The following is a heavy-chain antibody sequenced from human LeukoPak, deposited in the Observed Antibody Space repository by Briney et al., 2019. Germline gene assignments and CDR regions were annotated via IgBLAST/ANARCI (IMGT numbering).Heavy chain of an antibody. CDR2: IKPDGSEE. D-gene: IGHD2-15*01. CDR1: GFSFSNYY. V-gene: IGHV3-7*03. J-gene: IGHJ4*02. Sequence: PGGSLRLSCAASGFSFSNYYMNWVRQAPGKGLEWVANIKPDGSEEHYVDSVKGRFTISRDNAKNSLYLQMSSLRVEDTAVYYCARLRGECGGCRDHWGQGTLVTVSS. CDR3: ARLRGECGGCRDH.